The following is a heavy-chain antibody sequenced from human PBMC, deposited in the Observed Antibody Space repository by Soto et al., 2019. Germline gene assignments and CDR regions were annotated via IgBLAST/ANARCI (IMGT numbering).Heavy chain of an antibody. CDR2: IYWDDDK. Sequence: QITLKESGPTLVRPTQTLTLTCTVSGFSLDTWGVGVGWIRQSPGKAPEWLALIYWDDDKRYSPSLKNRLTITKDTSKNQVVPTLPNREPVDTVTYYCARALGSWGSDYCDHLGQGTLVTVSS. J-gene: IGHJ4*02. V-gene: IGHV2-5*02. D-gene: IGHD3-16*01. CDR1: GFSLDTWGVG. CDR3: ARALGSWGSDYCDH.